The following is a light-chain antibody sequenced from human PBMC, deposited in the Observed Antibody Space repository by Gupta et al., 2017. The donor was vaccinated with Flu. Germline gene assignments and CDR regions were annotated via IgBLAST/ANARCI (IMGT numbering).Light chain of an antibody. V-gene: IGLV2-23*02. J-gene: IGLJ3*02. CDR3: CSYIGGSSWV. CDR1: SSDIGYYNL. Sequence: TSSDIGYYNLVAWYQHHPDKAPKLIIYEVRKRPSGVSSRFSGSKSGNTASLTISGLQSEDEADYYCCSYIGGSSWVFGGGTKLTVL. CDR2: EVR.